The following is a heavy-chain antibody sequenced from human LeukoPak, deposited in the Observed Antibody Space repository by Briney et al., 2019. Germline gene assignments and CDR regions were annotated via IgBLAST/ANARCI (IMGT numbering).Heavy chain of an antibody. CDR2: ISSSSSHT. CDR3: AREGSGTYYFDY. CDR1: GFTFSSYS. Sequence: GGSLRLSCAASGFTFSSYSMNWARQAPGKGLDWVSYISSSSSHTYNADSVKGRFTNARDNAKNSLYLQMNSLRAEDTAVYYCAREGSGTYYFDYWGQGTLVTVSS. D-gene: IGHD3-10*01. J-gene: IGHJ4*02. V-gene: IGHV3-21*01.